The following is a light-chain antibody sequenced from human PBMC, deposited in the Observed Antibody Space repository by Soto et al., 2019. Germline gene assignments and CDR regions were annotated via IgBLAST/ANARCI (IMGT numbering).Light chain of an antibody. CDR1: QSISSY. V-gene: IGKV1-39*01. CDR3: QQSYSTPLT. Sequence: DIQMTQSPSSLSASVGDRVTITCRASQSISSYLNWYQQKPGKAHKHMIYAASSLQSGVPSSFSVSGSGTDFTLTISSLQPEDFATYYCQQSYSTPLTFGGGTRVEIK. J-gene: IGKJ4*01. CDR2: AAS.